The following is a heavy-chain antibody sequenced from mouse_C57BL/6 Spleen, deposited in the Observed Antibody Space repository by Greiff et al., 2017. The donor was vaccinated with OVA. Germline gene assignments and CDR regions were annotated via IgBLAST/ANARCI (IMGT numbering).Heavy chain of an antibody. J-gene: IGHJ2*01. Sequence: EVMLVESEGGLVQPGSSMKLSCTASGFTFSDYYMAWVRQVPEKGLEWVANINYDGSSTYYLDSLKSRFIISRDNAKNILYLQMSSLKSEDTATYYCARPSITTVGFDYWGQGTTLTVSS. V-gene: IGHV5-16*01. CDR2: INYDGSST. CDR1: GFTFSDYY. CDR3: ARPSITTVGFDY. D-gene: IGHD1-1*01.